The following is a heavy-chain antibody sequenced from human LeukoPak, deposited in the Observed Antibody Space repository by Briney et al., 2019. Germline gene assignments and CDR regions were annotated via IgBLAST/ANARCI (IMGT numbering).Heavy chain of an antibody. D-gene: IGHD3-3*01. V-gene: IGHV3-20*01. J-gene: IGHJ5*02. CDR3: ARVAVSSHDFWSGYFNWFDP. CDR1: GFTFDDYG. CDR2: INWNGGST. Sequence: GGSLRLSCAASGFTFDDYGMSWVRQAPGKGLEWVSGINWNGGSTGYADSVKGRFTISRDNAKNSLYLQMNSLRAEDTALYHCARVAVSSHDFWSGYFNWFDPWGQGTLVTVSS.